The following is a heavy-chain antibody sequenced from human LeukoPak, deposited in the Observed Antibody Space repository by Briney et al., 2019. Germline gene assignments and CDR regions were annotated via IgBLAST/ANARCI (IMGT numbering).Heavy chain of an antibody. V-gene: IGHV1-2*02. J-gene: IGHJ6*02. CDR3: ARDLDYYYYYGMDV. CDR2: INPNSGGT. CDR1: GYTFTGYY. Sequence: ASVKVSCKASGYTFTGYYMHWVRQAPGQGLEWMGWINPNSGGTNYAQKFQGRVTMTRDTSISTAYMELSRLRSDDTAVYYCARDLDYYYYYGMDVWGQGTTVTVSS. D-gene: IGHD4/OR15-4a*01.